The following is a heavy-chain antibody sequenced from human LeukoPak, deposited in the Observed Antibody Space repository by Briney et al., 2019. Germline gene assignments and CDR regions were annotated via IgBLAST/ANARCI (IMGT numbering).Heavy chain of an antibody. D-gene: IGHD3-22*01. J-gene: IGHJ3*02. CDR3: ARILLPTYYYDSSGYPQFDAFDI. CDR2: IYYSGST. V-gene: IGHV4-31*03. CDR1: GGSISSGGYY. Sequence: SETLSLTCTVSGGSISSGGYYWSWIRQHPGKGLEWIGYIYYSGSTYYNPSLKSRVTISVDTSKNQFSLKLSSVTAADTAVYYCARILLPTYYYDSSGYPQFDAFDIWGQGTMVTVSS.